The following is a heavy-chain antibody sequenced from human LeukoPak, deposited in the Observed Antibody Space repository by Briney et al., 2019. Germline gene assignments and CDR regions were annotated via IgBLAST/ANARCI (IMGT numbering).Heavy chain of an antibody. D-gene: IGHD3-3*01. Sequence: GGSLRLSCVASGFTFSHHSISWVRQAPGKGLEWVSAITASGGDTFYAESVEGRFSVSRDDSKSTVFLQMSSLTADDTGIYFCARRGLRGFCSATSSPSFFDSGARGPGVIVSS. J-gene: IGHJ5*01. V-gene: IGHV3-23*01. CDR2: ITASGGDT. CDR1: GFTFSHHS. CDR3: ARRGLRGFCSATSSPSFFDS.